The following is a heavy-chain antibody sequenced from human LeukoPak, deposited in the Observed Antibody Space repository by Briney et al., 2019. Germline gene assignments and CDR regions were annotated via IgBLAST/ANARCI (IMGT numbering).Heavy chain of an antibody. CDR2: ISSSSSYI. CDR1: GFTFSSYS. Sequence: GGSLRLSCAASGFTFSSYSMNWVRQAPGKGLEWVSSISSSSSYIYYADLVKGRFTISRDNAKNSLYLQMNSLRAEDTAVYYCARARQLERTDAFDIWGQGTMVTVSS. V-gene: IGHV3-21*01. CDR3: ARARQLERTDAFDI. J-gene: IGHJ3*02. D-gene: IGHD1-1*01.